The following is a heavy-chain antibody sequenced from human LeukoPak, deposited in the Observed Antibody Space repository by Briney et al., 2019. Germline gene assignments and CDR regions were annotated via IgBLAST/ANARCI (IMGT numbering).Heavy chain of an antibody. CDR3: ARDRASGSYYRDGFDP. J-gene: IGHJ5*02. CDR2: ISYDGSNK. D-gene: IGHD1-26*01. CDR1: GFTFSSYA. V-gene: IGHV3-30-3*01. Sequence: GGSLRLSCAASGFTFSSYAMHWVRQAPGKGLEWVAVISYDGSNKYYADSVKGRFTISRDNSKNTLYLQMNSLRAEDTAVYYCARDRASGSYYRDGFDPWGQGTLVTVSS.